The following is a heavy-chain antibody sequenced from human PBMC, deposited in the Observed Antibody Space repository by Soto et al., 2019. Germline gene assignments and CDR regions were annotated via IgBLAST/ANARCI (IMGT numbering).Heavy chain of an antibody. CDR2: INPDSGAT. D-gene: IGHD3-10*01. Sequence: GASVKVSCKASGYTFTAYYIHWVRQAPGQGPGWMAWINPDSGATYSAPKFQGRVTVTSDTSINTSSMELSSLRSDDTAVYYCARVKYGNLRPPTSLFDPWGQGTLVTVSS. J-gene: IGHJ5*02. V-gene: IGHV1-2*02. CDR3: ARVKYGNLRPPTSLFDP. CDR1: GYTFTAYY.